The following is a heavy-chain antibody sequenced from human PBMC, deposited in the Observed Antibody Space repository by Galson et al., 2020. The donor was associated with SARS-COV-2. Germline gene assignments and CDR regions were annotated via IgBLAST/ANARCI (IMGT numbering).Heavy chain of an antibody. D-gene: IGHD3-3*01. CDR3: ASKVVSEDYGFWSSYYYYGMDV. CDR2: ISISSSYI. J-gene: IGHJ6*02. V-gene: IGHV3-21*01. CDR1: GFTFSSYS. Sequence: TGGSLRLSCAASGFTFSSYSMNWVRQAPGKGLEWVSSISISSSYIYYADPVKGRFTISRDNAKHSLYLQMNSLRADDTAVYYCASKVVSEDYGFWSSYYYYGMDVWGQGTTVTVSS.